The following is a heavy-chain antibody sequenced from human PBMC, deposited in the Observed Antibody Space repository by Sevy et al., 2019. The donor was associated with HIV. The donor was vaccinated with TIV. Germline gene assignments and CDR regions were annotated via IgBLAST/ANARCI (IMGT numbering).Heavy chain of an antibody. CDR1: GVSISGYY. Sequence: SETLSLTCTVSGVSISGYYWSWIRRSPGKGLEWIGYIYYSGMTNYNPSLKSRVTISDDTSKNQFSLKLNSVTAADTAVYYCARAAAEYYYGMDVWGQGTKVTVSS. D-gene: IGHD6-25*01. CDR3: ARAAAEYYYGMDV. V-gene: IGHV4-59*01. CDR2: IYYSGMT. J-gene: IGHJ6*02.